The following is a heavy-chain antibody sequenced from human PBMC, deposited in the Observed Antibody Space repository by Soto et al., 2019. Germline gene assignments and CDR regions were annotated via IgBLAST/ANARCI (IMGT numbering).Heavy chain of an antibody. J-gene: IGHJ5*02. CDR3: AADPDYGDYEGWFDP. D-gene: IGHD4-17*01. CDR2: IDVGSGNA. Sequence: VKVSCKTSGFTFSTSAVHWVRQARGHRLQWIGWIDVGSGNANYAQMLQERVTISRDMSTSTAYMELSSLRPEDTAVYYCAADPDYGDYEGWFDPWGQGTLVTVSS. V-gene: IGHV1-58*01. CDR1: GFTFSTSA.